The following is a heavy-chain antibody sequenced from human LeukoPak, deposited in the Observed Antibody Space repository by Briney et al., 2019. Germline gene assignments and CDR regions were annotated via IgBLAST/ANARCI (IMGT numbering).Heavy chain of an antibody. CDR1: GGTFSSYA. Sequence: SVKVSCKASGGTFSSYAISWVRQAPGQGLEWVGGIIPIFGTANYAQKFQGRVTITTDESTSTAYMELSSLRSEDTAVYYCARDYGDYVGYAFDIWGQGTMVTVSS. CDR3: ARDYGDYVGYAFDI. J-gene: IGHJ3*02. V-gene: IGHV1-69*05. D-gene: IGHD4-17*01. CDR2: IIPIFGTA.